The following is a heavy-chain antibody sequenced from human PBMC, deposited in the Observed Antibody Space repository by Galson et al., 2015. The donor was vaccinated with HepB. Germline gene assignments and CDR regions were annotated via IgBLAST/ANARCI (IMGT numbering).Heavy chain of an antibody. CDR3: ARSAYDDYVTCCFANDV. CDR2: ISSDGGST. Sequence: SLRLSCAASGFTFNSFAMHWVRQAPGKGLEYVSAISSDGGSTYYANSVKGRFTISRDNIWNTVYLQMGSLRAEDMAVYYCARSAYDDYVTCCFANDVWDQGSTVTVS. CDR1: GFTFNSFA. D-gene: IGHD4-17*01. J-gene: IGHJ6*02. V-gene: IGHV3-64*01.